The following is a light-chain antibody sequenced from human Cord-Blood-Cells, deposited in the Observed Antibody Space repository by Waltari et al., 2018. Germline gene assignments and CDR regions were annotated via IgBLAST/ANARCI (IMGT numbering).Light chain of an antibody. V-gene: IGLV3-1*01. CDR3: QAWDSSTVV. Sequence: SYELTQPPSVSVSPGQPASITCPGDKLGDKYACWYRQKPGQSPVLVIYQDSKRPSGIPERFSGSNSGNTATLTISGTQAMDEADYYCQAWDSSTVVFGGGTKLTVL. CDR1: KLGDKY. J-gene: IGLJ2*01. CDR2: QDS.